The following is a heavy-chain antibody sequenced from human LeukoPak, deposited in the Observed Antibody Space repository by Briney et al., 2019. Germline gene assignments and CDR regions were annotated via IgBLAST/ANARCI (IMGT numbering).Heavy chain of an antibody. CDR1: GFNFDDSP. CDR3: TRHPPGTGTFDH. Sequence: GGALRLSCAASGFNFDDSPIHWVRQASGKGLEGVGRVRDKANSYATGYAASVKGRFTISGDDSRNTAYQQMNSLMIEDTAVYYCTRHPPGTGTFDHWGQGALVTVSS. CDR2: VRDKANSYAT. J-gene: IGHJ4*02. D-gene: IGHD3/OR15-3a*01. V-gene: IGHV3-73*01.